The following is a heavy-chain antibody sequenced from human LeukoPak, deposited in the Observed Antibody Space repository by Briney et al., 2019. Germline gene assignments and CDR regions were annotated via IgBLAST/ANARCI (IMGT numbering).Heavy chain of an antibody. D-gene: IGHD3-10*01. V-gene: IGHV5-51*01. Sequence: GESLKISCTASGYDFANSWIGWVRQMPGKGLEWMGIIYPRDSDTRYSPSFQGQVTISADKSISTAYLQWSSLKASDTAMYYCARLFTMVRGVIIGRDAFDIWGQGTMVTVSS. CDR1: GYDFANSW. J-gene: IGHJ3*02. CDR3: ARLFTMVRGVIIGRDAFDI. CDR2: IYPRDSDT.